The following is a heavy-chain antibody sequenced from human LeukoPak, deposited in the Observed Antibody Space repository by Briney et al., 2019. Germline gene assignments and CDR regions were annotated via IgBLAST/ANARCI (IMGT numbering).Heavy chain of an antibody. Sequence: PGGSLRLSCAASGLTFSSYWMSWVRQAPGKGLEWVANIKQDGSEKYYVDSVKGRFTISRDNAKNSLYLQMNSLRAEDTAVYYCARLSSGWLSDAFDIWGQGTMVTVSS. J-gene: IGHJ3*02. V-gene: IGHV3-7*03. CDR1: GLTFSSYW. D-gene: IGHD6-19*01. CDR3: ARLSSGWLSDAFDI. CDR2: IKQDGSEK.